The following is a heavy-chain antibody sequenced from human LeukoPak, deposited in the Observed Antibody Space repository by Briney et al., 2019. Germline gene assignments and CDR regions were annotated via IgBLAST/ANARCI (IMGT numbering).Heavy chain of an antibody. J-gene: IGHJ6*04. D-gene: IGHD2-15*01. Sequence: GASVKVSCKASGYTFTSYGISWVRQAPGQGLEWMGWISAYNGNTNYAQKLQGGVTMTTDTSTSTAYMELRSLRSDDTAVYYCARDHGRRSAGYYYGMDVWGKGTTVTVSS. CDR2: ISAYNGNT. CDR1: GYTFTSYG. V-gene: IGHV1-18*04. CDR3: ARDHGRRSAGYYYGMDV.